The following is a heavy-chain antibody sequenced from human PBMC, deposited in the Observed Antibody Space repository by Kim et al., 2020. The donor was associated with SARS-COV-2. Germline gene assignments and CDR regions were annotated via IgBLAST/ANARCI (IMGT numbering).Heavy chain of an antibody. CDR3: ARHRGYSYGLYYYYYYGMDV. J-gene: IGHJ6*02. D-gene: IGHD5-18*01. Sequence: GESLKISCKGSGYSFTSYWIGWVRQMPGKGLEWMGIIYPGDSDTRYSPSFQGQVTISADKSISTAYLQWSSLKASDTAMYYCARHRGYSYGLYYYYYYGMDVWGQGTTVTVSS. CDR2: IYPGDSDT. CDR1: GYSFTSYW. V-gene: IGHV5-51*01.